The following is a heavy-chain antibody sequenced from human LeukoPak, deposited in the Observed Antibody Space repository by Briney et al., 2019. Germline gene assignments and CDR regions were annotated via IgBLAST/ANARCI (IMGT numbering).Heavy chain of an antibody. Sequence: ASVRVSCKASGYTFTSYYMHWVRQAPGQGLEWMGWINPNSGGTNYAQKFQGRVTMTRDTSISTAYMELSRLRSDDTAVYYCARVGCSSTSCYGYRWFDPWGQGTLVTVSS. CDR3: ARVGCSSTSCYGYRWFDP. D-gene: IGHD2-2*01. CDR2: INPNSGGT. CDR1: GYTFTSYY. V-gene: IGHV1-2*02. J-gene: IGHJ5*02.